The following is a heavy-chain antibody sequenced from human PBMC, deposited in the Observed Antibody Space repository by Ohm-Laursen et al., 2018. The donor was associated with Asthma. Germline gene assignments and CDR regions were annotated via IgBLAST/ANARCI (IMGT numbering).Heavy chain of an antibody. V-gene: IGHV1-69*10. CDR2: IIPIFGIA. CDR1: GGTFSSYA. J-gene: IGHJ4*02. Sequence: GASVKVSCKASGGTFSSYAISWVRQAPGQGLEWMGGIIPIFGIANYAQKFQGRVTITADKSTSTAYMELSSLRSEDTAVYYCALAFVGRDGYNYPDFDYWGQGTLVTVSS. D-gene: IGHD5-24*01. CDR3: ALAFVGRDGYNYPDFDY.